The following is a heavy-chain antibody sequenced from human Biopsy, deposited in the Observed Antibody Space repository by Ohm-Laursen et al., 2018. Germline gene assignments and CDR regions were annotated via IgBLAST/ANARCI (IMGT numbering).Heavy chain of an antibody. CDR2: IFYRGST. D-gene: IGHD3-22*01. CDR1: GGSISSNNYY. Sequence: SDTLSLTCTVSGGSISSNNYYWGWIRQPQGKGLEWIGSIFYRGSTHYKPSLKSQVNISVYKSKNQFSLKLNSVTAADTAVYYCARDYDTSGYYYVSWGQGTLVTVSS. J-gene: IGHJ5*02. V-gene: IGHV4-39*01. CDR3: ARDYDTSGYYYVS.